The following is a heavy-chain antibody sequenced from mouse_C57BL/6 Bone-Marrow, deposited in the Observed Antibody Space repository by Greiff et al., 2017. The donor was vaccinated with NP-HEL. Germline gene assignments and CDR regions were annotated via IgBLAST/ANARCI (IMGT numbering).Heavy chain of an antibody. Sequence: VQLQQSGAELVRPGTSVKVSFKASGYAFTNYLIEWVKQRPGQGLEWIGVINPGSGGTNYNEKFKGKATLTADKSSSTAYMQLSSLTSEDSAVYFCAITTVVAPYWGQGTSVTVSS. CDR3: AITTVVAPY. CDR1: GYAFTNYL. CDR2: INPGSGGT. J-gene: IGHJ4*01. V-gene: IGHV1-54*01. D-gene: IGHD1-1*01.